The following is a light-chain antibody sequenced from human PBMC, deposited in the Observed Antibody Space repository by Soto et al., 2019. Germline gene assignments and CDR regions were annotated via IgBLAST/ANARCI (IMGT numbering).Light chain of an antibody. J-gene: IGKJ5*01. CDR3: QQYGSSPT. V-gene: IGKV3-20*01. CDR1: QSISSSY. CDR2: GAS. Sequence: SVFTQSPSTLSLSPGDRATLSCRASQSISSSYLGWYQQKPGQAPRLLIFGASTRAAGSPDRFSGSGSGTDFTLTISRLEPEDFAVYYCQQYGSSPTFGQGTRLEIK.